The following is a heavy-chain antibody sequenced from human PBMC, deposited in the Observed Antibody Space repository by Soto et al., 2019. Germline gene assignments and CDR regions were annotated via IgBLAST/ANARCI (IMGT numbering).Heavy chain of an antibody. CDR1: GFTFSNYW. J-gene: IGHJ6*03. Sequence: EVKLVECGGGLVQPGGSLRLSCAASGFTFSNYWMYWVRQAPGQGLVWVSRINSDGSVSRYADSVKGRLTISRDNVKNTLYLQMNSLRVEDTAVYYCARADCVGGSCYSLAGSFYYYMDVWGKGTTVTVFS. V-gene: IGHV3-74*01. D-gene: IGHD2-15*01. CDR2: INSDGSVS. CDR3: ARADCVGGSCYSLAGSFYYYMDV.